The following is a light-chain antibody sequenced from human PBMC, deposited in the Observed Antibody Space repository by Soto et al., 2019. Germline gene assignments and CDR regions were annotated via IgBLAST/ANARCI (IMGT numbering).Light chain of an antibody. CDR2: DAS. Sequence: EIVMTQSPATLSVSPGERATLSCRASQTVSSNLAWYQQKPGQAPRLLIYDASTRATGIPVRFRGSGSGTEFTLTISSLQSEDSAVYYCHQYNNWVALTFGGGTKVEIK. J-gene: IGKJ4*01. CDR3: HQYNNWVALT. V-gene: IGKV3-15*01. CDR1: QTVSSN.